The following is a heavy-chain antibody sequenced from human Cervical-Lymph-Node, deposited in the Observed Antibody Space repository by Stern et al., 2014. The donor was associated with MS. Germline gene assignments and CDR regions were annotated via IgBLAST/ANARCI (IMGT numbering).Heavy chain of an antibody. Sequence: VQLVESGAEVKKPGASVKVSCKASGFTFTNHGISWVRQAPGQGLEWMGWINGYKGNIDFAQKFQGRLIMTTDTSTSTVYMELRSLGFDDTAVYYCARDRGLVGNTTDDYWGQGTLVTVSS. CDR3: ARDRGLVGNTTDDY. D-gene: IGHD1-26*01. CDR1: GFTFTNHG. CDR2: INGYKGNI. J-gene: IGHJ4*02. V-gene: IGHV1-18*01.